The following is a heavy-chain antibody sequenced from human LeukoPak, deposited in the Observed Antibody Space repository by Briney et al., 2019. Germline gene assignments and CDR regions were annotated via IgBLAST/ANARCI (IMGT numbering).Heavy chain of an antibody. CDR2: IYHSGST. D-gene: IGHD6-19*01. CDR1: GGSISSSNW. CDR3: ARLYVAGTSQNYYYYGMDV. Sequence: SGTLSLTCAVSGGSISSSNWWSWVRQPPGKGLEWIGEIYHSGSTNYNPSLNSRVTISVDKSKSQFSLKLSSVTAADTAVYYCARLYVAGTSQNYYYYGMDVWGQGTTVTVSS. V-gene: IGHV4-4*02. J-gene: IGHJ6*02.